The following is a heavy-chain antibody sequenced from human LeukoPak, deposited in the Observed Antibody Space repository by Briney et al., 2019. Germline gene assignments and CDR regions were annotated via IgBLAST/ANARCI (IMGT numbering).Heavy chain of an antibody. CDR2: MHNSGSS. CDR3: ARSAEWLRNAFDI. CDR1: GASTSHFY. D-gene: IGHD5-12*01. Sequence: PSETLSLTCTVSGASTSHFYWNSIRQPPGRGLEWIGYMHNSGSSKHNPSLKSRVTISIDTSKNQFSLQLTSVTAADTAIYYCARSAEWLRNAFDIWGQGTMVSVSS. V-gene: IGHV4-59*01. J-gene: IGHJ3*02.